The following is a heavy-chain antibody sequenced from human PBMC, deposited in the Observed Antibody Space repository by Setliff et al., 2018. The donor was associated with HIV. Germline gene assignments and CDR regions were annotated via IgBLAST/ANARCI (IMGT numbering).Heavy chain of an antibody. CDR1: RYSFTSYW. D-gene: IGHD2-2*01. CDR3: ARHLGLPDATVYMDV. V-gene: IGHV5-51*01. CDR2: IYPADSDT. J-gene: IGHJ6*03. Sequence: GESLKISCKGSRYSFTSYWIGWVRQMPGKGLDWMGIIYPADSDTRYSPSSQGQVTISADKSISTAYLQWSSLTASDTAIYYCARHLGLPDATVYMDVWGKGTTVTVSS.